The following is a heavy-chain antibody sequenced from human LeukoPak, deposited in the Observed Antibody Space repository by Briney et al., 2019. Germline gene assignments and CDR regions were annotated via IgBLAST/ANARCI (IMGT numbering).Heavy chain of an antibody. V-gene: IGHV5-51*01. Sequence: GESLKISCKGSGYSFTSYWIGWVRQMPGKGLEWMGIIYPGDSDTRYSPSFQGQVTISADKSISTAYLQWSSLKASDTAMYYCARHGGYYDSSVWENDAFDIWGQGTMVTVSS. CDR1: GYSFTSYW. D-gene: IGHD3-22*01. CDR2: IYPGDSDT. CDR3: ARHGGYYDSSVWENDAFDI. J-gene: IGHJ3*02.